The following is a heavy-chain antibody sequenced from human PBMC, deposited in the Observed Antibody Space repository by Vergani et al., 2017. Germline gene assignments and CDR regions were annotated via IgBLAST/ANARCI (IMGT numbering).Heavy chain of an antibody. CDR3: AXDSAVGATRGAFDI. CDR2: IWYDGSNK. D-gene: IGHD1-26*01. Sequence: QVQLVQSGAEVKKPGSSVKVSCKASGGTFSSYGMHWVRQAPGKGLEWVAVIWYDGSNKYYADSVKGRFTISRDNSKNTLYLQMNSLRAEDTAVYYCAXDSAVGATRGAFDIWGQGTMVTVSS. CDR1: GGTFSSYG. V-gene: IGHV3-33*08. J-gene: IGHJ3*02.